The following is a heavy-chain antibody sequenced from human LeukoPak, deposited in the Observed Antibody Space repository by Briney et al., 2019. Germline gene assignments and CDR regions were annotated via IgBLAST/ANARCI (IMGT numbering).Heavy chain of an antibody. Sequence: PSETLSLTCSVSGGSISSSSSYWGWIRQPPGKGLEWIGSIYYSGSSFDNPALKSRVTISVDTSKNQFSLKLTSVTAAETAVYYCAREGRYRYGYNEYHLYMDIWGKGTT. CDR1: GGSISSSSSY. CDR2: IYYSGSS. D-gene: IGHD5-18*01. J-gene: IGHJ6*03. CDR3: AREGRYRYGYNEYHLYMDI. V-gene: IGHV4-39*07.